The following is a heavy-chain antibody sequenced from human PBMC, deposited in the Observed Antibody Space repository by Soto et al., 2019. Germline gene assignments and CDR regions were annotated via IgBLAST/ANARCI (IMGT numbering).Heavy chain of an antibody. V-gene: IGHV1-46*01. CDR3: ATDKDRVTLGGSYHYVMDV. CDR1: GYTFTSYY. D-gene: IGHD3-16*01. CDR2: INPSGGST. Sequence: ASVKVSCKASGYTFTSYYMHWVRQAPGQGLEWMGIINPSGGSTSYAQKFQGRVTMTRDTSTSTVYMELSSLRSEDTAVYYCATDKDRVTLGGSYHYVMDVWGQGTTVTVSS. J-gene: IGHJ6*02.